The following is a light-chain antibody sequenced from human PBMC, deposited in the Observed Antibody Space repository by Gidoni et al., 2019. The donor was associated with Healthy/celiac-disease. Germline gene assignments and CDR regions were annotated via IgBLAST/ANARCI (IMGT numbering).Light chain of an antibody. CDR3: CSYAGSSTFEV. J-gene: IGLJ2*01. CDR1: RSDVGSYNL. Sequence: QSALTQPASVSWSPGQSITISCTGTRSDVGSYNLVSWYQQHPGKAPKLMIYEGSKRPSGVSNRFSGSKSGNTASLTISGLQAEDEADYYCCSYAGSSTFEVFGGGTKLTVL. CDR2: EGS. V-gene: IGLV2-23*03.